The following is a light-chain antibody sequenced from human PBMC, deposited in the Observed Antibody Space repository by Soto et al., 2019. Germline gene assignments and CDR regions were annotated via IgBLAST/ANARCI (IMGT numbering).Light chain of an antibody. CDR3: QQSGSSPRT. V-gene: IGKV3-20*01. CDR1: QSVSSSY. Sequence: EIVLTQSPGTLSLSPGERAILSCRASQSVSSSYLAWYQQKPGQAPSLLIYGASFRDTGIPDRFIGSGSWTDFTRTISRLEPEDFEVYYCQQSGSSPRTFGQGTKVEI. J-gene: IGKJ1*01. CDR2: GAS.